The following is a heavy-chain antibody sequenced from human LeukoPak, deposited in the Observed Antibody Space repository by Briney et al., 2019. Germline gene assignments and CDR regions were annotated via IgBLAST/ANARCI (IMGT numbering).Heavy chain of an antibody. CDR2: IYYSGST. V-gene: IGHV4-59*12. Sequence: PSETLSLTCTVSGGSISSYYWSWIRQPPGKGLEWIGYIYYSGSTNYNPSLKSRVTISVDTSKNQFSLKLSSVTAADTAVYYCARDLPYCGGDCYAYFDYWGQGTLVTVSS. CDR3: ARDLPYCGGDCYAYFDY. J-gene: IGHJ4*02. CDR1: GGSISSYY. D-gene: IGHD2-21*02.